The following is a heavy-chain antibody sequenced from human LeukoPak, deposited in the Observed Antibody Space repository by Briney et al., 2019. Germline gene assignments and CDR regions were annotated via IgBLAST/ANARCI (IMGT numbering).Heavy chain of an antibody. CDR3: ALYYYDSSGYLQTIRDY. CDR1: GGSISSYY. Sequence: SETLSLTCTVSGGSISSYYWSWIRQPPGKGLEWIGYIYYSGSTNYNPSLKSRVTISVDTSKNQFSLKLSSVTAADTAVYYCALYYYDSSGYLQTIRDYWGQGTLVTVSS. J-gene: IGHJ4*02. CDR2: IYYSGST. V-gene: IGHV4-59*01. D-gene: IGHD3-22*01.